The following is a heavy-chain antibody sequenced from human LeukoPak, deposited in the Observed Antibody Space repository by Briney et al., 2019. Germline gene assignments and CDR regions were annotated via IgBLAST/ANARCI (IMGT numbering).Heavy chain of an antibody. CDR1: GYTFTSYY. V-gene: IGHV1-46*01. CDR3: ARDRYDILTGYYYFDY. Sequence: GASVKVSCKASGYTFTSYYMHWVRQAPGQGLEWMGIINPSGGSTSYAQKFQGRVTMTRDTSTSTVYMELSSLRSEDTAVYYCARDRYDILTGYYYFDYWGQGTLVTVSS. D-gene: IGHD3-9*01. J-gene: IGHJ4*02. CDR2: INPSGGST.